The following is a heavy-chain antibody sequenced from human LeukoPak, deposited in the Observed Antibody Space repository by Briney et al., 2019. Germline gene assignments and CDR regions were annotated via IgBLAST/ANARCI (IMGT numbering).Heavy chain of an antibody. D-gene: IGHD2-15*01. CDR3: AKGPTYSGGYFDY. J-gene: IGHJ4*02. CDR1: GFTFDDYA. V-gene: IGHV3-9*01. CDR2: ISWNSGSI. Sequence: GGSLRLSCAASGFTFDDYAMHWVRQAPGKGLEWVSGISWNSGSIGYADSVKGRFTISRDNAKNSLYLQMNSLRAEDTALYYCAKGPTYSGGYFDYWGQGTLVTVSS.